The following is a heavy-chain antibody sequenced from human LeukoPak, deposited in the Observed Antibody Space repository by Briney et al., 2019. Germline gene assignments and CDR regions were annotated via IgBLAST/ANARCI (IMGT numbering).Heavy chain of an antibody. CDR2: IIPIFGTA. V-gene: IGHV1-69*13. Sequence: SVKVSCKASGGTFSSYAISWVRQAPGQGLEWMGGIIPIFGTANYAQKFQGRVTITADESTSTAYKELSSLRSEDTAVYYCARTSYDYVWGSYRLFDYWGQGTLVTVSS. CDR3: ARTSYDYVWGSYRLFDY. CDR1: GGTFSSYA. J-gene: IGHJ4*02. D-gene: IGHD3-16*02.